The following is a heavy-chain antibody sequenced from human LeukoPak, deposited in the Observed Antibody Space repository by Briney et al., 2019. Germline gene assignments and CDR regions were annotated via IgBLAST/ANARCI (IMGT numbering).Heavy chain of an antibody. D-gene: IGHD6-13*01. CDR2: INPNSGGT. V-gene: IGHV1-2*02. Sequence: ASVKVSCKASGYTFTGYYMHWVRQAPRQGLEWMGWINPNSGGTNYAQTFQGRVTMTRHTSIRTAYMELSSLRSDDTAVYYCARERIAAAGTFYYYGMDVWGQGTTVTVSS. CDR3: ARERIAAAGTFYYYGMDV. J-gene: IGHJ6*02. CDR1: GYTFTGYY.